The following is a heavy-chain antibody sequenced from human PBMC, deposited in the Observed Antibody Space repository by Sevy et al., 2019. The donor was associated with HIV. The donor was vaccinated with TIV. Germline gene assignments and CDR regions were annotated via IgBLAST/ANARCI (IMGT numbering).Heavy chain of an antibody. D-gene: IGHD2-15*01. V-gene: IGHV6-1*01. CDR1: GDSVSSNIAA. Sequence: SQTLSLTCAISGDSVSSNIAAWNWIRQSPSRGLEWLGRTHYRSKWYNDYAVSVRGRITINPDRSKNQFPIQLNSVTPEDTAVYYCARACCCSDMFWVLGPFDFWGQGTMVTVSS. CDR3: ARACCCSDMFWVLGPFDF. CDR2: THYRSKWYN. J-gene: IGHJ3*01.